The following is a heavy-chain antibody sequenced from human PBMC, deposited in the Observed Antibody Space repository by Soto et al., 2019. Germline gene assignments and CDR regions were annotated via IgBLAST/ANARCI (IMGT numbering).Heavy chain of an antibody. D-gene: IGHD1-26*01. J-gene: IGHJ5*02. CDR3: AKNQGVELVPLATVYWFDP. V-gene: IGHV3-23*01. Sequence: GGSLRLSCAASGFFFESFGMSWVRQAPGKGLEWISSISGSGFKKYYADSVKGRFTISRDNSKSTMYLELNNLSAEDTAVYHCAKNQGVELVPLATVYWFDPWGQGSVVTVSS. CDR1: GFFFESFG. CDR2: ISGSGFKK.